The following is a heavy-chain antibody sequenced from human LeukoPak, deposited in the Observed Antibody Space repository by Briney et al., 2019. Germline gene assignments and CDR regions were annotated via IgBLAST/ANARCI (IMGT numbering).Heavy chain of an antibody. V-gene: IGHV3-21*04. Sequence: GGSLRLSCAASGFTFSSYSMNWVRQAPGKGLEWVSSISSSSSYIYYADSVKGRFTISRDNAKNSLYLQMNSLRAEDTAVYYCAKDQYCTSTSCYVGYWGQGTLVTVSS. CDR1: GFTFSSYS. J-gene: IGHJ4*02. CDR2: ISSSSSYI. D-gene: IGHD2-2*01. CDR3: AKDQYCTSTSCYVGY.